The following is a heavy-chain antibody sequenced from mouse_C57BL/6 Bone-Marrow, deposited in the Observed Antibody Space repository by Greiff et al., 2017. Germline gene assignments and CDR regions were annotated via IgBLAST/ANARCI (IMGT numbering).Heavy chain of an antibody. CDR1: GYTFTDYN. CDR3: ARSPYYGSSYDYFDY. D-gene: IGHD1-1*01. V-gene: IGHV1-18*01. CDR2: INPNNGGT. Sequence: EVQLQQSGPELVKPGASVKIPCKASGYTFTDYNMDWVKQSHGKSLEWIGDINPNNGGTIYNQKFKGKATLTADKSSSTAYMQLSSLTSEDSAVYFCARSPYYGSSYDYFDYWGQGTTLTVSS. J-gene: IGHJ2*01.